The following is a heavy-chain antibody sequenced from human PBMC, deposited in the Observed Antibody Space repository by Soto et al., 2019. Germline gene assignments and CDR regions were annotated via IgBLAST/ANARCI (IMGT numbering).Heavy chain of an antibody. V-gene: IGHV1-69*12. D-gene: IGHD1-1*01. Sequence: QVRLVQSGAEVKKPGSSVKVSCKGSGGTFTSYIITWVRHAPGQGIEWVGGIVPKFGTTNYAQKFQGIVTLTEDESSIIVYLELSKLRSEDTGVYYCARGRDDRFGRHYFGLDVWGQGTTVTVS. J-gene: IGHJ6*02. CDR3: ARGRDDRFGRHYFGLDV. CDR2: IVPKFGTT. CDR1: GGTFTSYI.